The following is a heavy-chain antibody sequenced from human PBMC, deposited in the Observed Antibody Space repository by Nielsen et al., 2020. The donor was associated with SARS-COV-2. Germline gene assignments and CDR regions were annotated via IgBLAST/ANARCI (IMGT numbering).Heavy chain of an antibody. V-gene: IGHV3-13*01. CDR3: AREDYYDSSGTRWYFDL. J-gene: IGHJ2*01. CDR1: GFTFSSYD. Sequence: GESLKISCAASGFTFSSYDMHWVRQAPGKGLEWVSAIGTAGDTYYPGSVKGRFTISRENAKNSLYLQMNSLRAGDTAVYYCAREDYYDSSGTRWYFDLWGRGTLVTVSS. CDR2: IGTAGDT. D-gene: IGHD3-22*01.